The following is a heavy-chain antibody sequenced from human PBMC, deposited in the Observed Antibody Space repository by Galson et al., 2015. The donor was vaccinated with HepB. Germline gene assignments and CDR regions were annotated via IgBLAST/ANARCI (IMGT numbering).Heavy chain of an antibody. J-gene: IGHJ4*02. CDR1: GFTFSSYG. D-gene: IGHD4-23*01. V-gene: IGHV3-30*03. CDR2: ISYDGSNK. Sequence: SLRLSCAASGFTFSSYGMHWVRQAPGKGLEWVAVISYDGSNKYYADSVKGRFTISRDNSKNTLYPQMNSLRAEDTAVYYCAPNCALYGGTCDYWGQGTLVTVSS. CDR3: APNCALYGGTCDY.